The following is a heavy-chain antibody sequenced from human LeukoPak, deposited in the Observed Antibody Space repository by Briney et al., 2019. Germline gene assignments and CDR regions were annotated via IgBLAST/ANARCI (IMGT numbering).Heavy chain of an antibody. CDR3: TRGGGYSYGSFDY. CDR1: GFTFSIYI. Sequence: GGSLRLSCAASGFTFSIYIMNWVRQTPGKGLEWVSSIGTSTSYIYYADSVKGRFTISRDNAKNTLYLQMNSLRAEDTAVYYCTRGGGYSYGSFDYWGQGTLVTVAS. D-gene: IGHD5-18*01. V-gene: IGHV3-21*01. CDR2: IGTSTSYI. J-gene: IGHJ4*02.